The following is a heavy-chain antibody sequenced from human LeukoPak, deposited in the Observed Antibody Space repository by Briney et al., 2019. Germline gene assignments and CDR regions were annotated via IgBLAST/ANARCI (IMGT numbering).Heavy chain of an antibody. CDR3: TRVRNSDNWWGAFDI. CDR2: ISPNNGNT. D-gene: IGHD1-1*01. V-gene: IGHV1-18*01. CDR1: GYTFDTSS. Sequence: ASVKVPFKAFGYTFDTSSITWVRQAPGQRVEWMGRISPNNGNTHYAQGVQGRVTMTTDTSRSTAYMELRSLTSDDTAVYYCTRVRNSDNWWGAFDIWGQGTMVTVSS. J-gene: IGHJ3*02.